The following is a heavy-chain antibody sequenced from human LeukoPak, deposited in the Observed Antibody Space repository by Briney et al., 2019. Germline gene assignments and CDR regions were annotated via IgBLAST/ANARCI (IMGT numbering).Heavy chain of an antibody. D-gene: IGHD6-19*01. CDR3: AKDQDNTSGWYFAFDI. Sequence: GGSLRLSCAASGFTFSGSAMHWVRQASGKGLEWVGRIRSKANSYATAYAASVKGRFTISRDNAKNSLYLQMNSLRAEDTAVYYCAKDQDNTSGWYFAFDIWGQGTMVTVSS. V-gene: IGHV3-73*01. CDR1: GFTFSGSA. CDR2: IRSKANSYAT. J-gene: IGHJ3*02.